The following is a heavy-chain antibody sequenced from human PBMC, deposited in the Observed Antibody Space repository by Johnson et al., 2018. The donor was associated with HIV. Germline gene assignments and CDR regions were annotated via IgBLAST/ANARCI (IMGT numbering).Heavy chain of an antibody. CDR3: ARGGIIHDAFDI. Sequence: QMQLVESGGGVVQPGKSLRLSCAASGFTFSYYGMHWVRQAPGKGLEWVAFIRYDGSNKYFADSVKGRFTISRDNSENTLYLQMSSLRAEDTAVYYCARGGIIHDAFDIWGQGTMVTVSS. V-gene: IGHV3-30*02. CDR1: GFTFSYYG. CDR2: IRYDGSNK. J-gene: IGHJ3*02. D-gene: IGHD1-1*01.